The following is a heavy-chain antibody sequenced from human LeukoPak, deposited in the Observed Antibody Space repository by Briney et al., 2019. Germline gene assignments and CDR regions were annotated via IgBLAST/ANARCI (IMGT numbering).Heavy chain of an antibody. J-gene: IGHJ4*02. CDR3: ARGTGGITGTTGFDY. CDR1: GGSISSYY. CDR2: IYYSGST. V-gene: IGHV4-59*01. D-gene: IGHD1-20*01. Sequence: PSETLSLTCTVSGGSISSYYWSWIRQPPGKGLEWIGYIYYSGSTNYNPSLKSRVTISVDTSKNQFSLKLSSVTAADTAVYYCARGTGGITGTTGFDYWGQGTLVTVSS.